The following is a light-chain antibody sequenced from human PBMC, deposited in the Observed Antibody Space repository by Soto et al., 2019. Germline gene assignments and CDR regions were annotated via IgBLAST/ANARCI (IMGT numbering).Light chain of an antibody. J-gene: IGKJ4*01. Sequence: EIVMTQSPATLSVSPGERATLSCRASQSVGSDLAWYQQKPGQAPRLVIYAAASRASGIPDRFSGSVSGTDFTLPIRSLEPEDFAVYFCQQYGTSPVTFCGGTKVEI. CDR3: QQYGTSPVT. CDR1: QSVGSD. CDR2: AAA. V-gene: IGKV3-20*01.